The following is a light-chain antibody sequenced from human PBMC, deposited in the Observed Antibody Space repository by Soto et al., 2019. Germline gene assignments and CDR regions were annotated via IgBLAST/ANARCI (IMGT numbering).Light chain of an antibody. V-gene: IGKV3-20*01. CDR2: GAS. Sequence: SPNRLSLSPVQRATLSRRASQSVTSTYLAWYQQKPGQAPRLLIYGASSRAIGIPDRFSGSVSGSDFILTINRLETEDFAVYYCQQSGSSHTFGQGTRLEIK. CDR3: QQSGSSHT. J-gene: IGKJ5*01. CDR1: QSVTSTY.